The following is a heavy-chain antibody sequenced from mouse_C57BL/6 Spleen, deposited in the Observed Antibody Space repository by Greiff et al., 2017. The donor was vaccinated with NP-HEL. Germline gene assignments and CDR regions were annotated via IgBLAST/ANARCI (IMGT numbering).Heavy chain of an antibody. J-gene: IGHJ1*03. CDR2: ISSGGDYI. D-gene: IGHD1-1*01. V-gene: IGHV5-9-1*02. Sequence: EVKLMESGEGLVKPGGSLKLSCAASGFTFSSYAMSWVRQTPEKRLEWVAYISSGGDYIYYADTVKGRFTISRDNARNTLYLQMSSLKSEDTAMYYCTRDHLYYGSRGYFDVWGTGTTVTVSS. CDR3: TRDHLYYGSRGYFDV. CDR1: GFTFSSYA.